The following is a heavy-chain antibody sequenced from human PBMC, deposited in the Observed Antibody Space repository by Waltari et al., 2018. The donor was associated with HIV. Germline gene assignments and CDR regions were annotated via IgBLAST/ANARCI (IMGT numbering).Heavy chain of an antibody. CDR1: GGSVSSSSYF. J-gene: IGHJ2*01. D-gene: IGHD3-10*01. CDR3: GRHGRGVGAAYWNFDL. V-gene: IGHV4-39*01. Sequence: QLQLQESGPGLVKPSETLSLTCTVSGGSVSSSSYFWGWIRQPPGKGLEWVGRIYYTGDPYYKPCPIGRFTISGDTSKSQFSLTVTSGTAADTAVYYCGRHGRGVGAAYWNFDLWGRGTLVTVSS. CDR2: IYYTGDP.